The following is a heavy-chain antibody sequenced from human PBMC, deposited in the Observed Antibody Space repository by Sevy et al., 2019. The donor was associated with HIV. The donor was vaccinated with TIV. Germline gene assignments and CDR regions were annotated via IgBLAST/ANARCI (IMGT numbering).Heavy chain of an antibody. D-gene: IGHD6-13*01. CDR1: GFTFSSYS. J-gene: IGHJ3*02. Sequence: GGSLRLSCAASGFTFSSYSMNWVRQAPGKGLEWVSSISSSSSYIYYADSVKGRFTISRDNAKNSLYLQMNSLRAEDTAVYYCARDLGGSSWTYHPKHPRDDAFDIWGQGTMVTVSS. CDR3: ARDLGGSSWTYHPKHPRDDAFDI. V-gene: IGHV3-21*01. CDR2: ISSSSSYI.